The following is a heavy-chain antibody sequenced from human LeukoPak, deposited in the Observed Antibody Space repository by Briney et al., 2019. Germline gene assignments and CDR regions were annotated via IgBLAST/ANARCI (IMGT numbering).Heavy chain of an antibody. CDR2: IFYSGST. CDR1: GGSISSSSYY. V-gene: IGHV4-39*01. CDR3: ARRGSYYYGSGNYLGAFDI. Sequence: SETLSLTCTVSGGSISSSSYYWGWIRQPPGKGLEWIGNIFYSGSTYYMPSLKSRVTISVDTSKNQFSLKLTSVTAADTAVYYCARRGSYYYGSGNYLGAFDIWGQGTMVTVSS. J-gene: IGHJ3*02. D-gene: IGHD3-10*01.